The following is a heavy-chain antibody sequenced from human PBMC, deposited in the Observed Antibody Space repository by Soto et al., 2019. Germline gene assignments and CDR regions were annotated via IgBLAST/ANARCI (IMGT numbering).Heavy chain of an antibody. Sequence: QVQLVQSGAEVKKPGASVKVSCKASGYTFTSYDINWVRQATGQGLEWMGWMNPNSGNTGYAQKFQGRVTMTMNTSISTAYMELSSLRSEDTAVYYCASRGDRDYDFWSGYQGLDYWGQGTLVTVSS. CDR3: ASRGDRDYDFWSGYQGLDY. D-gene: IGHD3-3*01. J-gene: IGHJ4*02. CDR2: MNPNSGNT. CDR1: GYTFTSYD. V-gene: IGHV1-8*01.